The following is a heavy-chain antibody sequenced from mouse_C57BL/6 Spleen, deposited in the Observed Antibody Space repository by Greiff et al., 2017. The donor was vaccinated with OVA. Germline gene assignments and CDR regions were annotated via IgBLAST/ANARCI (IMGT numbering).Heavy chain of an antibody. D-gene: IGHD1-1*01. CDR3: ARSCDGSSYWYFDV. V-gene: IGHV1-39*01. CDR2: INPNYGTT. J-gene: IGHJ1*03. CDR1: GYSFTDYN. Sequence: VQLQQSGPELVKPGASVKISCKASGYSFTDYNMNWVKQSNGKSLEWIGVINPNYGTTSYNQKFKGKATLTVDQSSSTAYMKINSLTSEDSAVYYGARSCDGSSYWYFDVWGTGTTVTVSS.